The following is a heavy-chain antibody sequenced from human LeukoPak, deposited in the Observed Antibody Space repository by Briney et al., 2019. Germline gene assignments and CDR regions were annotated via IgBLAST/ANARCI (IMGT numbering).Heavy chain of an antibody. Sequence: SETLSLTCTVSGGSISSGSYYWSWIRQPAGKGLESIGRIYTSGSTNYNPSLKSRVTKSVDTSKNQFSLKLSSVTAADTAVYYCARDASGAYYYDSSGYFYWGQGTLVTVSS. V-gene: IGHV4-61*02. CDR2: IYTSGST. J-gene: IGHJ4*02. CDR1: GGSISSGSYY. D-gene: IGHD3-22*01. CDR3: ARDASGAYYYDSSGYFY.